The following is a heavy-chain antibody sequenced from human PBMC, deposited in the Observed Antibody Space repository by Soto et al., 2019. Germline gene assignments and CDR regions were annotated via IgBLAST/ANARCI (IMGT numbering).Heavy chain of an antibody. J-gene: IGHJ6*02. D-gene: IGHD2-2*02. Sequence: SETLSLTCTVSGGSISSGDDYWSWIRQPPGKGLEWIGYISYSGSTYYTPSIKSRVTISVDTSKNQFSLKLSSVTAANTAVYYCARARIGRGQLLYKSYQDYYCMDFWGQGTMVTVSS. CDR1: GGSISSGDDY. CDR3: ARARIGRGQLLYKSYQDYYCMDF. V-gene: IGHV4-30-4*01. CDR2: ISYSGST.